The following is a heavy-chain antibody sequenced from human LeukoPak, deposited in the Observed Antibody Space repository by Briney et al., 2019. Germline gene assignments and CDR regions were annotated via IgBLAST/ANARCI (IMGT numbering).Heavy chain of an antibody. J-gene: IGHJ4*02. D-gene: IGHD6-19*01. CDR2: IRSKAYGGTT. Sequence: GGSLRLSCTVSGFTFGDYAMSWFRQAPGKGLEWVGFIRSKAYGGTTEYAASVKGRFTISRDDSKSIAYLQMNSLKTEDTAVYYCTRDRDIAVAVNYWGQGTLVTVSS. CDR3: TRDRDIAVAVNY. CDR1: GFTFGDYA. V-gene: IGHV3-49*03.